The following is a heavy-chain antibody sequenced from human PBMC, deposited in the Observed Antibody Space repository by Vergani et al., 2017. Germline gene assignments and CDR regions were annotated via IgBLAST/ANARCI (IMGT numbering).Heavy chain of an antibody. CDR3: AGVSFRDCWSGYPDY. V-gene: IGHV3-30-3*01. CDR2: ISYDGSNK. J-gene: IGHJ4*02. CDR1: GFTFSSYA. D-gene: IGHD3-3*01. Sequence: QVQLVESGGGVVQPGRSLRLSCAASGFTFSSYAIHWVRQAPGKGLEWVAVISYDGSNKYYADSVKGRFTISRDNSKNTLFLQMNSLRAEDTAVYYCAGVSFRDCWSGYPDYWGQGTLVTVSS.